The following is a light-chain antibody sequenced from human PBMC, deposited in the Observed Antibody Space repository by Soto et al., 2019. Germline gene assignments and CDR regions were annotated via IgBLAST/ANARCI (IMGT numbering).Light chain of an antibody. Sequence: QSALTQPASVSGSPGQSITISCTGTSGDVGGYNYVSCYQQHPGKAPKLMIYDVSNRPSGVSNRFSGSKSGNTASLTISGLQAEDGADYYCSSYTSSSTLGVFGGGTKLTVL. CDR3: SSYTSSSTLGV. V-gene: IGLV2-14*01. CDR2: DVS. CDR1: SGDVGGYNY. J-gene: IGLJ2*01.